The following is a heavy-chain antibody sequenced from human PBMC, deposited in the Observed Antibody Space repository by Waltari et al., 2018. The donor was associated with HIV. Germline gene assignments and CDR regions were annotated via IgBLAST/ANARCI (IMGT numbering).Heavy chain of an antibody. D-gene: IGHD5-18*01. J-gene: IGHJ4*02. CDR2: IYSDGDT. Sequence: ELQVVQTGGGLIQPGGSLSLSGAASGFSVSTAYLSWARHAPGTGLEWVTVIYSDGDTSYGDSVKGRFTMSRDNSKSTVFLQMNSLRVEDTAVYYCARGREYSYGPVSYWGQGALVTVSS. CDR3: ARGREYSYGPVSY. CDR1: GFSVSTAY. V-gene: IGHV3-53*02.